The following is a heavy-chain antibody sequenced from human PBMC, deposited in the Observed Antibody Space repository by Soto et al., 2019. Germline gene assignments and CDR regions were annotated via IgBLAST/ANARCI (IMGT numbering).Heavy chain of an antibody. J-gene: IGHJ4*02. V-gene: IGHV1-18*01. CDR3: AREASVLIPAAQPSRFDS. D-gene: IGHD2-2*01. Sequence: ASVKVSCKGFGYSFMKYGINWVRQAPGQGLEWVGWISPYSGYTHSAQKFHGRLTLTTDTAASTAYLELRILRSADTALYYCAREASVLIPAAQPSRFDSWGQGTLVTV. CDR1: GYSFMKYG. CDR2: ISPYSGYT.